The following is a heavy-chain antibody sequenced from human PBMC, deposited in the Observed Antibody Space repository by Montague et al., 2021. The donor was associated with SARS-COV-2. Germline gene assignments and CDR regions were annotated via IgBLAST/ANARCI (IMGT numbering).Heavy chain of an antibody. CDR2: TYYKPKWYS. D-gene: IGHD6-19*01. V-gene: IGHV6-1*01. CDR1: GDSVSGNRGT. CDR3: VRYSGWFYFDF. Sequence: CAISGDSVSGNRGTWSWLRQSPTRGLELLGRTYYKPKWYSDYAPSVRGRLTVNPDASKNEFSLELNYVTPEDTAVYYCVRYSGWFYFDFWGQGTLVTVSS. J-gene: IGHJ4*02.